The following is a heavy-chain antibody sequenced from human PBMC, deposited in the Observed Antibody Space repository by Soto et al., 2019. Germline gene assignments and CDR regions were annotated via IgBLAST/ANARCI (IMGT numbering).Heavy chain of an antibody. D-gene: IGHD4-17*01. CDR2: INHSGST. J-gene: IGHJ4*02. Sequence: PSETLSLTCAVYGGSFSGYYWSWIRQPPGKGLEWIGEINHSGSTNYNPSLKSRVTTSVDTSEDQFSLKLSSVTAADTAVYYCASGYGDQLYYFDYWGQGTLVTVSS. CDR3: ASGYGDQLYYFDY. CDR1: GGSFSGYY. V-gene: IGHV4-34*01.